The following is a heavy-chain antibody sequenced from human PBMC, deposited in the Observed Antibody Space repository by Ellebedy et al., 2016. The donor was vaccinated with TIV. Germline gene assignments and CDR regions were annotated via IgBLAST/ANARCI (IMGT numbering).Heavy chain of an antibody. CDR2: INPDRGDT. V-gene: IGHV1-2*02. J-gene: IGHJ4*02. Sequence: AASVKVSCKASGYSFNHYYIHWARQAPGQGLEWMGWINPDRGDTKYSQKFEGRVTMTSDTSTTTAYMELTRLRSDDTALYYCARIMRSLATVPPDYWGQGTLVTVSS. CDR3: ARIMRSLATVPPDY. D-gene: IGHD1-26*01. CDR1: GYSFNHYY.